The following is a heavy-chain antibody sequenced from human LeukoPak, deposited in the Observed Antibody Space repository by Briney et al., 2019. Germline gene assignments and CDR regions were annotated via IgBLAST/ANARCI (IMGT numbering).Heavy chain of an antibody. CDR1: GYTFTSYA. CDR2: INAGNGNT. J-gene: IGHJ4*02. Sequence: RWASVKVSCKASGYTFTSYAMHWVRQAPGQRLEWMGWINAGNGNTKYSQKFQGRVTITRDTSASTAYMELSSLRSEDTAVYYCARDQGRPRDDSSGYYYRWGQGTLVTVSS. D-gene: IGHD3-22*01. CDR3: ARDQGRPRDDSSGYYYR. V-gene: IGHV1-3*01.